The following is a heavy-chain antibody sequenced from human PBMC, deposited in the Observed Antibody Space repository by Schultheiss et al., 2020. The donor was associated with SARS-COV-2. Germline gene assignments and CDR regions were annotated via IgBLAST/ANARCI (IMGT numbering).Heavy chain of an antibody. CDR1: GFTFSSYA. CDR2: ISGSGGST. CDR3: ARDGPGYCSSTSCLGYYYGMDV. D-gene: IGHD2-2*01. V-gene: IGHV3-23*01. Sequence: GGSLRLSCAASGFTFSSYAMSWVRQAPGKGLEWVSAISGSGGSTYYADSVKGRFTISRDNSKNTLYLQMNSLRAEDTAVYYCARDGPGYCSSTSCLGYYYGMDVWGQGTTVTVSS. J-gene: IGHJ6*02.